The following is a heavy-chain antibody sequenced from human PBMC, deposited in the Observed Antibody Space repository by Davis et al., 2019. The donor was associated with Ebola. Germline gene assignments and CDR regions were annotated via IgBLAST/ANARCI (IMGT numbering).Heavy chain of an antibody. CDR1: GYTFTSYG. V-gene: IGHV1-18*04. Sequence: ASVKVSCKASGYTFTSYGITWVRQAPGQGLEWMGWINPHNGNTNYAQKLQGRVTMTTDTSTSTAYMELRSLRSDDTAVYYCARDYVEAAAVLVFWLDYYGMDVWGQGTTVTVSS. J-gene: IGHJ6*02. CDR2: INPHNGNT. D-gene: IGHD6-13*01. CDR3: ARDYVEAAAVLVFWLDYYGMDV.